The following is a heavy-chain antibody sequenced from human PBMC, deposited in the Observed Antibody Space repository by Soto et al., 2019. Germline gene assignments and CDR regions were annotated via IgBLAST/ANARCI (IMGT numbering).Heavy chain of an antibody. J-gene: IGHJ4*02. V-gene: IGHV4-4*02. Sequence: SETLSLTCAVSGGSISDNWWSWVRQPPGKGLEWIGEIYHTGTTHYNPSLWSRVTISVDTSKNQFSLKLSSVTAADTAVYYCARDRGTDFDYCGQGTLVTVSS. CDR3: ARDRGTDFDY. CDR2: IYHTGTT. CDR1: GGSISDNW.